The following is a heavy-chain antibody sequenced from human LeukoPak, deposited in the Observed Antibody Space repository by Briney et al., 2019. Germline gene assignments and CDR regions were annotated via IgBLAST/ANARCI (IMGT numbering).Heavy chain of an antibody. D-gene: IGHD2-2*02. CDR3: ARGRGAPIRVFDY. J-gene: IGHJ4*02. V-gene: IGHV4-34*01. Sequence: SETLSLTCAVYGGSFSGYYWSWIRQPPGKGLEWIGEINHSGSTNYNPSLKSRVTISVDTSKNQFSLKLSSVTAADTAVYYCARGRGAPIRVFDYWGQGTLVTVSS. CDR1: GGSFSGYY. CDR2: INHSGST.